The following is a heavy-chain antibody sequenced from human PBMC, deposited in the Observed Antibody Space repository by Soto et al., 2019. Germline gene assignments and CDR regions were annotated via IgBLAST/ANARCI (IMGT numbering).Heavy chain of an antibody. D-gene: IGHD2-15*01. CDR3: ASTRILRYYGMDV. CDR2: INHSGST. V-gene: IGHV4-34*01. J-gene: IGHJ6*02. CDR1: GGGFTCYY. Sequence: TPSLTFAFYGGGFTCYYWGWNRQPPEKGLEWIGEINHSGSTNYSPSLKSRVTISVDTSKNQFSLKLSSVTAADTAVYYCASTRILRYYGMDVWGQGTTVTVSS.